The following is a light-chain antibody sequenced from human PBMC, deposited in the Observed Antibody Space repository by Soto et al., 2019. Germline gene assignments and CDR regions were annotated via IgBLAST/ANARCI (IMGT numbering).Light chain of an antibody. CDR1: QGLSSD. J-gene: IGKJ5*01. CDR2: AAS. CDR3: QQLNSYPIT. V-gene: IGKV1-9*01. Sequence: DIPLTQSPSFLSASVGDRVTITCRASQGLSSDLAWYQQKPGKAPKLLIYAASTLQSGVPSRFSGGGSGTEFTLTISSLPPEDFATYYCQQLNSYPITFGQGTRLEMK.